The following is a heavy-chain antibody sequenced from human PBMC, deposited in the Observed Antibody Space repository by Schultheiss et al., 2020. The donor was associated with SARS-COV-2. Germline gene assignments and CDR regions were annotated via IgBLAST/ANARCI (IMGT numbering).Heavy chain of an antibody. V-gene: IGHV3-23*01. CDR2: ISGSGGST. Sequence: GGSLRLSCAASGFTFSSYGMHWVRQAPGKGLEWVSAISGSGGSTYYADSVKGRFTISRDNSKNTLYLQMNSLKTEDTAVYYCTTRKVGAQDYWGQGTLVTVSS. CDR1: GFTFSSYG. J-gene: IGHJ4*02. D-gene: IGHD1-26*01. CDR3: TTRKVGAQDY.